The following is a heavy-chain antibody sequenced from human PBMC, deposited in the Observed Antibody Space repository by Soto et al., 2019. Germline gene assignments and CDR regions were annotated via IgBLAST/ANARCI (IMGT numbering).Heavy chain of an antibody. D-gene: IGHD1-26*01. J-gene: IGHJ4*02. V-gene: IGHV3-21*04. CDR3: AQSKVGATSNYFDY. Sequence: GGSLRLSCAASGFTFSSYSMNWVRQAPGKGLEWVSSISSSSSYIYYADSVKGRFTISRDNAKNSLYLQLNSLRAEDTAVYYCAQSKVGATSNYFDYWGQGTLVTVSS. CDR1: GFTFSSYS. CDR2: ISSSSSYI.